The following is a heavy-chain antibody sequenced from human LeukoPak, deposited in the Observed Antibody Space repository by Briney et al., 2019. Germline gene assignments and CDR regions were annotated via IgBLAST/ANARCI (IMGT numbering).Heavy chain of an antibody. Sequence: ASVKVSCKASGYTFTSYDINWVRQATGQGLEWMGWMNTNSGNTGYAQKFQGRLTTTRDTSTDTAYMELSSLRSEDTAVYYCARGGDIVVVPAAMVGPWGQGTLVTVSS. CDR2: MNTNSGNT. V-gene: IGHV1-8*01. J-gene: IGHJ5*02. D-gene: IGHD2-2*01. CDR1: GYTFTSYD. CDR3: ARGGDIVVVPAAMVGP.